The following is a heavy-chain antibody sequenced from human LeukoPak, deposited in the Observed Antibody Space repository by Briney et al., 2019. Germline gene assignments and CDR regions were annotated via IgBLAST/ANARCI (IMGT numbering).Heavy chain of an antibody. Sequence: PGGSLRLSCAASGFTFSSYAMSWVRQAPGKGLEWVSAISGSGGITYYAESVKGPFTISRDNSKNTLYLQMNSLRAEDTAVYYCAKEEIGGATPIDYWGQGTLVTVSS. CDR1: GFTFSSYA. CDR2: ISGSGGIT. CDR3: AKEEIGGATPIDY. V-gene: IGHV3-23*01. D-gene: IGHD1-26*01. J-gene: IGHJ4*02.